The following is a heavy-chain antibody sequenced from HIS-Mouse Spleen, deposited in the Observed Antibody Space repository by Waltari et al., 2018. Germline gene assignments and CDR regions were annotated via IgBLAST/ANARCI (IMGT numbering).Heavy chain of an antibody. CDR2: IWYDGSNK. CDR3: ASISLWGGPVDI. J-gene: IGHJ3*02. Sequence: QVQLVESGGGVVQPGRSLRLSLAASGFTFSSYGMHWFGQAPGKGLEWVAVIWYDGSNKYYADSVKGRFTISRDNSKTTLYLKMNSLRAEDTAVYYCASISLWGGPVDIWGQGTMVTVSS. D-gene: IGHD3-10*01. CDR1: GFTFSSYG. V-gene: IGHV3-33*01.